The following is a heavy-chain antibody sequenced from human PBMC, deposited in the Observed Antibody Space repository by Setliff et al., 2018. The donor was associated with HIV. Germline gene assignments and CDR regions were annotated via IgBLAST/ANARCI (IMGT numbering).Heavy chain of an antibody. CDR2: VSSIGNT. J-gene: IGHJ4*02. V-gene: IGHV4-4*08. Sequence: SETLSLTCSVSGISINGYYWSWIQQSPRTRLEWIGYVSSIGNTNYNPSLKSRVTISVDTSKNQFSLQLNSATAADTAVYFCARTRAPYFLDFWGQGAQVTVSS. CDR1: GISINGYY. CDR3: ARTRAPYFLDF. D-gene: IGHD1-26*01.